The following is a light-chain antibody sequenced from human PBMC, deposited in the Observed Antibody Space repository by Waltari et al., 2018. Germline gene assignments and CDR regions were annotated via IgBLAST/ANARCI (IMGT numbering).Light chain of an antibody. CDR3: MQGTHRPWT. V-gene: IGKV2-30*01. CDR1: QSLVSSDGNTY. J-gene: IGKJ1*01. CDR2: KVS. Sequence: VVMTQSPLSLPVTLGQPASISCRSSQSLVSSDGNTYFNWFHQRPGQSPRRLVYKVSNRDSGVPDRCSGSGSGTDFTLTISRVEAEDVGVYYCMQGTHRPWTFGQGTKVEIE.